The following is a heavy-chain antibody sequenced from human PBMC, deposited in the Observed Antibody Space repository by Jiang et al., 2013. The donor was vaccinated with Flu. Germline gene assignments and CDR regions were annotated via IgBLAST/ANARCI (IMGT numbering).Heavy chain of an antibody. V-gene: IGHV6-1*01. CDR2: TYYRSKWYN. J-gene: IGHJ4*02. D-gene: IGHD3-22*01. CDR3: ARASITMIVVVFDY. Sequence: QTLSLTCAISGDSVSSNSAAWNWIRQSPSRGLEWLGRTYYRSKWYNDYAVSVKSRITINPDTSKNQFSLQLNSVTPGDTAVYYCARASITMIVVVFDYWGQGTLVTVSS. CDR1: GDSVSSNSAA.